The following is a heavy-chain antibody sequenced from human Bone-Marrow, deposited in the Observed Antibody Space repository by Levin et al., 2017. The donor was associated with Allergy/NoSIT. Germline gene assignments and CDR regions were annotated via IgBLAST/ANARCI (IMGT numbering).Heavy chain of an antibody. J-gene: IGHJ4*02. CDR1: GFTFNNAW. CDR3: ATVASDDYYSDY. CDR2: IKSKTNGGTT. Sequence: GGSLRLSCAASGFTFNNAWMSWVRQAPGKGLEWVGRIKSKTNGGTTDYAAPVKGRFTISRDDSKTTLYLQMNSLETEDTAVYYCATVASDDYYSDYWGQGTLVTVSS. D-gene: IGHD3-22*01. V-gene: IGHV3-15*01.